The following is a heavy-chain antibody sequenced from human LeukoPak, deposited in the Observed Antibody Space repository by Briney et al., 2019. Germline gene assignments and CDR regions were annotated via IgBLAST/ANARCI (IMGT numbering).Heavy chain of an antibody. V-gene: IGHV1-3*01. CDR2: INAGNGNT. J-gene: IGHJ3*02. CDR1: GYTFTSYA. Sequence: GASVKVSCKASGYTFTSYAMHWVRQAPGQRLEWMGWINAGNGNTKYSQKFQGRVTITRDTSASTAYMDLSSLRSEDTAVYYCARSGISSGSYRGRAFDIWGQGTMGTVSS. D-gene: IGHD1-26*01. CDR3: ARSGISSGSYRGRAFDI.